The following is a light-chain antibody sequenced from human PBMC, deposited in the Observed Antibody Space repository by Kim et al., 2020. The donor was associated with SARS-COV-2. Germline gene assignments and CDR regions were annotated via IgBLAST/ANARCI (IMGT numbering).Light chain of an antibody. Sequence: GQSTTISCTRTSGDVGSYLDVSCYQQPPGNAPNLIFFDVKRRPSGVPDRFSCSKAGSTASLTVSGLRAEDEADYYCNSYAGTNSYVFGTGTKVTVL. CDR1: SGDVGSYLD. CDR3: NSYAGTNSYV. V-gene: IGLV2-8*01. J-gene: IGLJ1*01. CDR2: DVK.